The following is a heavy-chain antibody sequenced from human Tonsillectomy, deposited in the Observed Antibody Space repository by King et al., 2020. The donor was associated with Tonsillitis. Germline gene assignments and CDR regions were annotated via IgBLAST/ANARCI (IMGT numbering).Heavy chain of an antibody. J-gene: IGHJ4*02. V-gene: IGHV3-33*08. D-gene: IGHD3-3*01. CDR2: IWYDGSNK. CDR3: ARAYDFWRGTGFDY. Sequence: VQLVESGGGVVQPGRSLRLSCAASGFTFSSYGMHWVRQAPGKGLEWVAVIWYDGSNKYYADSVKGRFTISRDNSKNTLYLQMNSLRAEDTAVYYCARAYDFWRGTGFDYWGQGTLVTVSS. CDR1: GFTFSSYG.